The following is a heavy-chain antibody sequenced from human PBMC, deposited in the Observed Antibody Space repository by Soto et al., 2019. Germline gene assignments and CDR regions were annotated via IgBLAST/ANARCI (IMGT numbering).Heavy chain of an antibody. D-gene: IGHD5-18*01. CDR2: INAGNGNT. J-gene: IGHJ4*02. CDR3: ARVAGYSYGYNFDY. Sequence: GASVKVSCKASGYTFTSYAMHWVRQAPGQRLEWMGWINAGNGNTKYSQKFQGRVTITRDTSASTAYMELSSLRSEDTAVYYCARVAGYSYGYNFDYWGQGTLVTVSS. V-gene: IGHV1-3*01. CDR1: GYTFTSYA.